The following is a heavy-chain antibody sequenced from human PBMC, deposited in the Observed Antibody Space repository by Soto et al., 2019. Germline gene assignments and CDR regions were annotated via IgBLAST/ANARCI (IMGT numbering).Heavy chain of an antibody. D-gene: IGHD6-19*01. CDR1: GFTFSSYS. CDR3: AIHPEDTTVAAPRFDP. Sequence: EVQLAESGGGLVKPGGSLRLSCAASGFTFSSYSMNWVRQAPGKGLEWVSSISSSSSYIYYADSVKGRFTISRDNAKNSLYLQMNSLRAEDTAVYYCAIHPEDTTVAAPRFDPWGQGTLVTVSS. CDR2: ISSSSSYI. J-gene: IGHJ5*02. V-gene: IGHV3-21*01.